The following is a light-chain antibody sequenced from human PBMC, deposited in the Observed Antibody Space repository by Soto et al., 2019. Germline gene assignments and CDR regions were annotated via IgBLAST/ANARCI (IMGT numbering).Light chain of an antibody. CDR2: GAS. J-gene: IGKJ4*01. Sequence: EIVMTQSPATLSVSPGERATLSCRASQSVSGNLAWYQQKPGQAPRLHIYGASTRATGIPARCSGSGSGTEFTLTLSSLQSEDYAIYYCQQYNNWPPLTFGGETKVEIK. CDR1: QSVSGN. CDR3: QQYNNWPPLT. V-gene: IGKV3-15*01.